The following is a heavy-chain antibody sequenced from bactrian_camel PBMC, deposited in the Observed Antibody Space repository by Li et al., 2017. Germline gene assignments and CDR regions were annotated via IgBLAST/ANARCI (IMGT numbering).Heavy chain of an antibody. CDR2: ITYDGTT. V-gene: IGHV3S53*01. CDR1: GGTFGATD. D-gene: IGHD3*01. CDR3: ASGWAIVATLACEYNY. J-gene: IGHJ4*01. Sequence: HVQPVESGGGSVQDGGSLRLSCTISGGTFGATDMGWYRQAPGNECDLVTSITYDGTTYYAESVKGRFTISHDNTKNTVYLQMYSLKTEDAAVYYCASGWAIVATLACEYNYWGQGTQVTVS.